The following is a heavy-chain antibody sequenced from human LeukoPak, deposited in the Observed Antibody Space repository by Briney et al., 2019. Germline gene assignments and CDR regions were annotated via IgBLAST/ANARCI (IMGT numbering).Heavy chain of an antibody. Sequence: SETLSLTCTVSGGSISSYYWSWIRQPPGKGLEWIGYIYYSGSTNYNPSLKSRVTISVDTSKNQFSLKLSSVTAADTAVYYCARGRTVLRFLEWSLRPGSWFDPWGQGTLVTVSS. D-gene: IGHD3-3*01. CDR1: GGSISSYY. CDR3: ARGRTVLRFLEWSLRPGSWFDP. J-gene: IGHJ5*02. V-gene: IGHV4-59*01. CDR2: IYYSGST.